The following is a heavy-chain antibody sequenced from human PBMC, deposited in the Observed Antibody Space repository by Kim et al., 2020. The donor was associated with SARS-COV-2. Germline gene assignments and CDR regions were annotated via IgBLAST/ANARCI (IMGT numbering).Heavy chain of an antibody. V-gene: IGHV1-69*13. D-gene: IGHD2-2*01. CDR3: ARGGPVVPAAAYYYYYYGMDV. CDR2: IIPIFGTA. CDR1: GGTFSSYA. Sequence: SVKVSCKASGGTFSSYAISWVRQAPGQGLEWMGGIIPIFGTANYAQKFQGRVTITADESTSTAYMELSSLRSEDTAVYYCARGGPVVPAAAYYYYYYGMDVWGQGTTVTVSS. J-gene: IGHJ6*02.